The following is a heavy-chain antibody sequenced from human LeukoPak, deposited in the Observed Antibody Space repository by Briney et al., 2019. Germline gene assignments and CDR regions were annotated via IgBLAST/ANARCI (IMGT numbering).Heavy chain of an antibody. V-gene: IGHV1-46*01. CDR2: IKPSGGDT. CDR1: GYTFTNYY. Sequence: ASVKVSCKASGYTFTNYYMRWVRQAPGQGLEWMGVIKPSGGDTTYAQKFQGRVTLTRDTSTSTVYMELSSLSSEDKAVYYCARGWYYFDYWGQGTLVSVSS. D-gene: IGHD2-8*01. J-gene: IGHJ4*02. CDR3: ARGWYYFDY.